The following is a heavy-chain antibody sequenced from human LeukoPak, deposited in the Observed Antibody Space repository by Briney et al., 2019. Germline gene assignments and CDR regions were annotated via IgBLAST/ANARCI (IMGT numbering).Heavy chain of an antibody. J-gene: IGHJ4*02. CDR2: IYSGGST. CDR1: GFTFSSYA. CDR3: ARLAVAGYYFDY. Sequence: PGGSLRLSCAASGFTFSSYAMSWVRQAPGKGLEWISVIYSGGSTYYADSVKGRFTISRDNSKNTLYLQMNSLRAEDTAVYYCARLAVAGYYFDYWGQGTLVTVSS. V-gene: IGHV3-53*01. D-gene: IGHD6-19*01.